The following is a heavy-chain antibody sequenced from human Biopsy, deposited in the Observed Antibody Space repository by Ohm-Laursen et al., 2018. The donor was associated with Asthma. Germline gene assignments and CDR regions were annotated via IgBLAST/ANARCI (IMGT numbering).Heavy chain of an antibody. Sequence: ESLKISCKVSGYTFSDSWIGWVRQMPGKGLEWMGIIFAANSETKYSPSFQGQVTISADMSISTAFLQWSSLKASGTAIYYCARFIDGTFFVDYWGQGTLVTVSS. CDR1: GYTFSDSW. J-gene: IGHJ4*02. D-gene: IGHD1-7*01. CDR2: IFAANSET. CDR3: ARFIDGTFFVDY. V-gene: IGHV5-51*01.